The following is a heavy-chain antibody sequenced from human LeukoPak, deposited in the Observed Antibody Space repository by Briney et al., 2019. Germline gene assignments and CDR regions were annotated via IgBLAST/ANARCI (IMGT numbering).Heavy chain of an antibody. CDR1: GFTFDDYA. CDR3: AKDRPPYSSSWDPEFDY. Sequence: GGSLRLSCAASGFTFDDYAMHWVRQAPGKGLEWVSGISWNSGSIGYSDSVKGRFTISRDNAKNSLYLQMNSLRAEDMALYYCAKDRPPYSSSWDPEFDYWGQGTLVTVSS. D-gene: IGHD6-13*01. CDR2: ISWNSGSI. V-gene: IGHV3-9*03. J-gene: IGHJ4*02.